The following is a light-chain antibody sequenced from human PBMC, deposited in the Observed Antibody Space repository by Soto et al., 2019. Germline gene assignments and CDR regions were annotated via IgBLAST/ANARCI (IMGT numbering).Light chain of an antibody. V-gene: IGKV1-39*01. CDR2: AAS. Sequence: DIQMTQSPSSLSASVGDRVTITCRASQSISSYLNSYQQKPGKAPKLLIYAASSLQSGVPSRFSGSGSGTDFTLTISSLQPEDFATYYCQQSYSTLLITFGQGTRLEIK. CDR3: QQSYSTLLIT. CDR1: QSISSY. J-gene: IGKJ5*01.